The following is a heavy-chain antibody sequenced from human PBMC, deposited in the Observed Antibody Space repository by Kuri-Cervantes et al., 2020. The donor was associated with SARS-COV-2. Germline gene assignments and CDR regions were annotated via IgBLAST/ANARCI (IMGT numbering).Heavy chain of an antibody. Sequence: GGSLRLSCTASGFTFSSYSMNWVRQAPGKGLEWVSAISSTSTYVNYVDSVKGRFTISRDDAKNSLYLQMSSLRAEDTAVHYCAREGTHLSSYYYMDVWGKGTTVTVSS. CDR3: AREGTHLSSYYYMDV. CDR2: ISSTSTYV. D-gene: IGHD2/OR15-2a*01. J-gene: IGHJ6*03. CDR1: GFTFSSYS. V-gene: IGHV3-21*01.